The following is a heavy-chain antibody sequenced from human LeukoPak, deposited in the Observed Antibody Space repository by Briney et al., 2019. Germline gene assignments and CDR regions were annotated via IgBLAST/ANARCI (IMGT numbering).Heavy chain of an antibody. CDR1: GFTFSSYE. V-gene: IGHV3-48*03. D-gene: IGHD3-22*01. J-gene: IGHJ4*02. Sequence: GGSLRLSCAASGFTFSSYEMSWVRQAPGKGLEWVSYISSSGSTIYYADSVKGRFTISRDNAKNSLYLQMNSLRAEDTAVYYCARVYYDSSGYPDYWGQGTLVTVSS. CDR3: ARVYYDSSGYPDY. CDR2: ISSSGSTI.